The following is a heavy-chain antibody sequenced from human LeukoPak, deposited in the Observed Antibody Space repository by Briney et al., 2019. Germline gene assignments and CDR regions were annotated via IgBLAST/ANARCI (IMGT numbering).Heavy chain of an antibody. D-gene: IGHD3-22*01. V-gene: IGHV1-8*01. J-gene: IGHJ4*02. CDR1: GYTFITYD. CDR2: MNPNTGNA. CDR3: ARGVRRARTEDYESSGYFPADY. Sequence: GASVKVSCQTSGYTFITYDINWVRQAAGQGLEWMGWMNPNTGNAGYPRKFQSRVTMTRNTFMSTAYMELSSLTSEDTAVYYCARGVRRARTEDYESSGYFPADYWGRGTLVTVSS.